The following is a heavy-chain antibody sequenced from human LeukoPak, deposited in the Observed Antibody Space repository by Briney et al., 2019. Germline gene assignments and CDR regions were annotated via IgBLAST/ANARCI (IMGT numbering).Heavy chain of an antibody. CDR3: ASSSSIAAQEVDY. V-gene: IGHV1-69*13. Sequence: SVKVSCKASGCTFSSYAISWVRQAPGQGLEWMGGIIPIFGTANYAQKFQGRVTITADESTSTAYMELSSLRSEDTAVYYCASSSSIAAQEVDYWGQGTLVTVSS. J-gene: IGHJ4*02. D-gene: IGHD6-6*01. CDR2: IIPIFGTA. CDR1: GCTFSSYA.